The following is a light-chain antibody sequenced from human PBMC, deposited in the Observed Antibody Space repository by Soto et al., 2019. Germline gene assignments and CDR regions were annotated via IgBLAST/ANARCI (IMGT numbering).Light chain of an antibody. CDR2: GAS. CDR1: QSVNSN. V-gene: IGKV3-15*01. Sequence: EMVMTQSPATLSVSPGERATLSCRASQSVNSNLAWYQQKPGQAPRLLIYGASTRATGIPVRFSGSGSGTEFTLTISSLQSEDFAVYYCQEYNNWSYTFGQGTKLEI. CDR3: QEYNNWSYT. J-gene: IGKJ2*01.